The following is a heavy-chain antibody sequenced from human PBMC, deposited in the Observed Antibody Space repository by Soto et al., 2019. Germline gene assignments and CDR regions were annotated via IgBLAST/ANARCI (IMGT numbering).Heavy chain of an antibody. D-gene: IGHD2-15*01. V-gene: IGHV3-48*03. Sequence: EVQLLESGGGLVQPGGSLRLSCAASGFTFSSYEMNWVRQAPGKGLEWVSYISSSGSTIYYADSVKGQFTISRDNAKNSLYLQMNSPRAEDTAVYYCARTSPSGYYYGMDVWGQGTTVTVSS. J-gene: IGHJ6*02. CDR1: GFTFSSYE. CDR3: ARTSPSGYYYGMDV. CDR2: ISSSGSTI.